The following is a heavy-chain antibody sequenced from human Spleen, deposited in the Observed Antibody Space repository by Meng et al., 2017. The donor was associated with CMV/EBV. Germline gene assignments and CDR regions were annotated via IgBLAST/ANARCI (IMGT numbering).Heavy chain of an antibody. D-gene: IGHD5-12*01. CDR3: ARDPSDGYDAGYFDY. CDR1: GFTFSSHA. J-gene: IGHJ4*02. V-gene: IGHV3-30*04. Sequence: SGFTFSSHAMHWVRQAPGKGLEWVAVISYDGTNKFYVDSVKGRFTISRDDSKNTVYLQVTSLRAEDTAVYYCARDPSDGYDAGYFDYWGQGTLVTVSS. CDR2: ISYDGTNK.